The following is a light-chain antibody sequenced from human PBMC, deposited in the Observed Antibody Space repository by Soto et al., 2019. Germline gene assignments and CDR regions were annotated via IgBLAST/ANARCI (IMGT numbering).Light chain of an antibody. CDR1: QSVLSSSNMKNY. J-gene: IGKJ4*01. V-gene: IGKV4-1*01. Sequence: DIVMTQSPDSLAVSLGERATINCKSSQSVLSSSNMKNYLAWYQHKPGQPPKLIISWTSTRESGVPDRFSGRGSGTDFTLTISSLPAEDVAFYYCQKFYSPPLTLGGGTKGEIK. CDR2: WTS. CDR3: QKFYSPPLT.